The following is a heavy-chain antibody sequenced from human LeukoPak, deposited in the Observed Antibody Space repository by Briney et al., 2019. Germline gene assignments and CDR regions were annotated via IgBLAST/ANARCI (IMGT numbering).Heavy chain of an antibody. CDR1: GYTFTDYY. D-gene: IGHD6-13*01. V-gene: IGHV1-2*02. J-gene: IGHJ5*02. Sequence: ASVKVSCKASGYTFTDYYIHWVRQAPGQGLEWMGWINPKRGATKYAQKFQGRVTITRDTAISTAYMELSSLTSDDAAVYSCARDAATSGTSWFDPWGQGTLVTVSS. CDR3: ARDAATSGTSWFDP. CDR2: INPKRGAT.